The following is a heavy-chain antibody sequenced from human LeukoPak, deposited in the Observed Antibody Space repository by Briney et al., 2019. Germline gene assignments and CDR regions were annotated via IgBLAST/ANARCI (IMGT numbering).Heavy chain of an antibody. D-gene: IGHD3-9*01. V-gene: IGHV4-39*01. CDR2: IYYSGST. CDR1: GGSITSSGHY. CDR3: ARLMSLRYYDY. Sequence: SETLSLTCTVPGGSITSSGHYWGWVRQPPGKGLEWIGSIYYSGSTYYTPSLKSRVTISVDTSKNQFSLKLSSVSAADTAVYYCARLMSLRYYDYWGQGTLVTVSS. J-gene: IGHJ4*02.